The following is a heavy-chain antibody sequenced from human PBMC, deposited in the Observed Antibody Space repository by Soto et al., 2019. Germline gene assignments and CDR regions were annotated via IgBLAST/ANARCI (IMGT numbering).Heavy chain of an antibody. CDR1: GYTFTSYA. Sequence: QVQLVQSGAEEKKPGASVKVSCKASGYTFTSYAIHWVRQAPGQRLEWMGWINAGNGNTKYSQKFQGRVTITRDTSASTAYMELSSLTSEDTAVYYCARDGPQARIMRYYGMDVWGQGTTVTVSS. CDR3: ARDGPQARIMRYYGMDV. V-gene: IGHV1-3*05. J-gene: IGHJ6*01. D-gene: IGHD3-16*01. CDR2: INAGNGNT.